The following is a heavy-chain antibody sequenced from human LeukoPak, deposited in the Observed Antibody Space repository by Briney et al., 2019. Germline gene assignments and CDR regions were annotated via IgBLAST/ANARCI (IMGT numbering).Heavy chain of an antibody. J-gene: IGHJ4*02. D-gene: IGHD6-19*01. V-gene: IGHV3-30-3*01. CDR1: GFTFSNYA. Sequence: GGSLRLSCAASGFTFSNYAMHWVRQAPGKGLEWVAVVLYDGSNKYYADSVKGRFTISRDNSKNTLYLQMNSLRAEDTAVHYCAKGLSGSSGWYYFDYWGQGTLVTVSS. CDR2: VLYDGSNK. CDR3: AKGLSGSSGWYYFDY.